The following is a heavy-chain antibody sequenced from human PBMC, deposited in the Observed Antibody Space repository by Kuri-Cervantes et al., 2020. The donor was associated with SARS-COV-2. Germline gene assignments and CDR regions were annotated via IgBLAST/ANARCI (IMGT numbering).Heavy chain of an antibody. D-gene: IGHD2-2*01. CDR1: VYTFTDYY. CDR3: AGACSSTSCYFSEFDY. V-gene: IGHV1-2*02. J-gene: IGHJ4*02. CDR2: INPNSGGT. Sequence: ASVNVSCKSSVYTFTDYYMHWLRQAPGKGLEWMGWINPNSGGTNYAQKFQGRVTMTRDTSINTAYMELSRLRYDDTAVYYCAGACSSTSCYFSEFDYWGQGTLVTVSS.